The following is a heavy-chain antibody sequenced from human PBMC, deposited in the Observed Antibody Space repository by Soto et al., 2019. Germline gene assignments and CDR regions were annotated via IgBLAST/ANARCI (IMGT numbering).Heavy chain of an antibody. J-gene: IGHJ4*02. CDR3: ARGKDDYVWGSYRYSFIAEYYFDY. Sequence: PGGSLRLSCAASGFTFSSYAMHWVRQAPGKGLEWVAVISYDGSNKYYADSVKGRFTISRDNSKNTLYLQMNSLRAEDTAVYYCARGKDDYVWGSYRYSFIAEYYFDYWGQGTLVTVSS. V-gene: IGHV3-30-3*01. D-gene: IGHD3-16*02. CDR2: ISYDGSNK. CDR1: GFTFSSYA.